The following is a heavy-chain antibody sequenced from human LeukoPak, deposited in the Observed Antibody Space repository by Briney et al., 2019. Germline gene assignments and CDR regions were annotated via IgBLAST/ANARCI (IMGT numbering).Heavy chain of an antibody. V-gene: IGHV3-15*01. D-gene: IGHD2-2*01. CDR3: TTLVVPTYYYYYMDV. Sequence: GGSLRLSCAASGFTFSNAWMSWVRQAPGKGLEWVGRIKSKTDGGTTDYAAPVKGRFTISRDDSKNTLYLQMNSLKTEDTAVYYCTTLVVPTYYYYYMDVXGXGTTVTVSS. CDR2: IKSKTDGGTT. CDR1: GFTFSNAW. J-gene: IGHJ6*03.